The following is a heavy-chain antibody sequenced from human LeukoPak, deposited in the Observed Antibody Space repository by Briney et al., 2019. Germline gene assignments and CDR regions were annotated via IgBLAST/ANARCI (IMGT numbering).Heavy chain of an antibody. CDR1: GGSISGYY. V-gene: IGHV4-59*01. Sequence: SETLSLTCTVSGGSISGYYWSWIRQPPGKGLEYIGYIYYSGSTNYNPSLKSRVTISVDTSQNQSSLKLSSVTAADTAVYYCARLDTIFGVAKGFDYWGQGTLVTVSS. J-gene: IGHJ4*02. CDR3: ARLDTIFGVAKGFDY. D-gene: IGHD3-3*01. CDR2: IYYSGST.